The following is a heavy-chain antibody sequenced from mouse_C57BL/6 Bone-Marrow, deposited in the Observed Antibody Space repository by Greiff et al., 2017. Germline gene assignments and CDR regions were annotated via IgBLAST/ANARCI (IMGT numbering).Heavy chain of an antibody. V-gene: IGHV1-4*01. CDR2: INPSSGYT. CDR1: GYTFTSYT. D-gene: IGHD1-1*01. CDR3: ARVVIYYYGSSWGDFDY. Sequence: VQLQQSGAELARPGASVKMSCKASGYTFTSYTMHWVKQRPGQGLEWIGYINPSSGYTKYNQKFKDKATLTADKSSSTAYMQLSSLTSEYSAVYYCARVVIYYYGSSWGDFDYWGQGTTLTVSS. J-gene: IGHJ2*01.